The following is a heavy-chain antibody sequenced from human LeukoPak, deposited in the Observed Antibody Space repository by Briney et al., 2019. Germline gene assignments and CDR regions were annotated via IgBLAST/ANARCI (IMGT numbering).Heavy chain of an antibody. CDR2: INLVSGDT. CDR1: GYNFNQYY. CDR3: ARDYDDSGYLLLDY. V-gene: IGHV1-2*02. D-gene: IGHD3-22*01. Sequence: ASVKVSCKASGYNFNQYYMHWVRQAPGQGLEWMGWINLVSGDTTYAPRFQGRVTMTRDTSISTAYMELSRLKSDDTAVYYCARDYDDSGYLLLDYWGQGTLVTVSS. J-gene: IGHJ4*02.